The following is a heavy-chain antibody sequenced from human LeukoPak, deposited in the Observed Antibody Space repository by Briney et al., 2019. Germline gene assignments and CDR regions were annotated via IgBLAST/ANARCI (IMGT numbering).Heavy chain of an antibody. CDR2: IYYSGST. Sequence: SETLSLTCTVSGGSISNYYWSWIRQPPGKGLEWIGYIYYSGSTNYNPSLKSRVTISVDTSKNQFSLNLTSVTAADTAVYYCAREGGSYRPLDYSGQGTLVTVSS. V-gene: IGHV4-59*12. CDR3: AREGGSYRPLDY. J-gene: IGHJ4*02. D-gene: IGHD3-16*02. CDR1: GGSISNYY.